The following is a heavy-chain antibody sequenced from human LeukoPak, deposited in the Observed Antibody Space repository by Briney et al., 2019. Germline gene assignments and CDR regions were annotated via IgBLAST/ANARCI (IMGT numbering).Heavy chain of an antibody. D-gene: IGHD4-17*01. J-gene: IGHJ4*02. CDR3: AKDKGDGDYVGVSDY. CDR1: GFTFSNYD. Sequence: GGSLRLSCAASGFTFSNYDMHWVRQAPGKGLEWVAFISSDGSNEYYGDSVKGRFTISRDNAKNSLYLQMNSLRAEDTAVYYCAKDKGDGDYVGVSDYWGQGTLVTVSS. CDR2: ISSDGSNE. V-gene: IGHV3-30*18.